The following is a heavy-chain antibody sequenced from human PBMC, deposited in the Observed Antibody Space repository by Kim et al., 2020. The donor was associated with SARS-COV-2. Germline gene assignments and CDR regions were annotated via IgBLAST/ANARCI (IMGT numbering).Heavy chain of an antibody. D-gene: IGHD5-18*01. CDR3: ARDRSYGLTRYYYGMDV. V-gene: IGHV6-1*01. J-gene: IGHJ6*02. Sequence: VKSRITINPDTSKNQFSLQLNSVTPEDTAVYYCARDRSYGLTRYYYGMDVWGQGTTVTVSS.